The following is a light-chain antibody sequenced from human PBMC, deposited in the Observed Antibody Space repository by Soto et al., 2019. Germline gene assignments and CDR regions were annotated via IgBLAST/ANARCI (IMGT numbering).Light chain of an antibody. V-gene: IGKV2-24*01. CDR2: RVS. CDR1: QSLVHSDGNTY. CDR3: MQATQFPWT. J-gene: IGKJ1*01. Sequence: DIVMTQTPLSSPVTLGQPASISCRSSQSLVHSDGNTYLFWLQQRPGQPPRVLIYRVSNRFSGVPDRISGSGVGTDFTLKISRVEAEDVGVYYCMQATQFPWTFGQGTRVEIK.